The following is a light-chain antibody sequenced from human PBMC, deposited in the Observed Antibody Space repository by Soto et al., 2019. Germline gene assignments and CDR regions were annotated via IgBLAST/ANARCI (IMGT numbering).Light chain of an antibody. CDR2: LGS. J-gene: IGKJ2*01. CDR3: MQALQTPPYT. CDR1: QSLLHSNGYNY. V-gene: IGKV2-28*01. Sequence: DIVMTQSPLSLPVTPGEPASISCRSSQSLLHSNGYNYLDWYLQKPGQSPQLLIYLGSNRASGVPDRFSGSGSGTYFTLEISRVEPEDVGVYYCMQALQTPPYTFGQGTKLEIK.